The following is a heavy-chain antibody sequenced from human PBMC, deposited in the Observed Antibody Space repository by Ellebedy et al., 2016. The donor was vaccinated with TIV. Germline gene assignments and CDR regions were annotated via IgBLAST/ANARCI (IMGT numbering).Heavy chain of an antibody. J-gene: IGHJ4*02. Sequence: SETLSLTCAVSGGSISSGGYSWSWIRQPPGKGLEWIGYIYHSGSTYYNPSLKSRVTISVDRSKNQFSLKLSSVTAADTAVYYCARAPPDYYGSGSLPEYYFDYWGQGTLVTVSS. CDR1: GGSISSGGYS. CDR3: ARAPPDYYGSGSLPEYYFDY. D-gene: IGHD3-10*01. CDR2: IYHSGST. V-gene: IGHV4-30-2*01.